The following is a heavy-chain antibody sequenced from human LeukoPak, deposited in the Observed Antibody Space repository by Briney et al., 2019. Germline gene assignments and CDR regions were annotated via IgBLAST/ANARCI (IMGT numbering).Heavy chain of an antibody. D-gene: IGHD6-19*01. V-gene: IGHV3-23*01. CDR1: GFTFSSYA. CDR2: IDGTGGIT. J-gene: IGHJ4*02. CDR3: AKDGRTSGWPDY. Sequence: GGSLRLSCAVSGFTFSSYAMSWVRQAPGKGLEWVSAIDGTGGITYHTDSLRGRFIISRDNSKNTLYLQMNRLRAEDTAVYYCAKDGRTSGWPDYWGQGTLSASPQ.